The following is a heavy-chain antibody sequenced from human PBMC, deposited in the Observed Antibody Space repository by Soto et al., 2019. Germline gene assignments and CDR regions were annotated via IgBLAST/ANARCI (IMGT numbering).Heavy chain of an antibody. CDR1: GYTLTELS. J-gene: IGHJ6*02. V-gene: IGHV1-24*01. D-gene: IGHD2-15*01. CDR3: ATDLAADYYYYGMDV. Sequence: GASVKVSCKVSGYTLTELSMHWVRQAPGKGLEWMGGFDPEDGETIYAQKFQGRATMTEDTSTDTAYMELSSLRSEDTAVYYCATDLAADYYYYGMDVWGQGTTVTVSS. CDR2: FDPEDGET.